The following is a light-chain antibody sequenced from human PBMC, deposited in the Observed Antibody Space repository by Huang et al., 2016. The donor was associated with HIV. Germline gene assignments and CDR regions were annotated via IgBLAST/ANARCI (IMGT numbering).Light chain of an antibody. V-gene: IGKV3-11*01. J-gene: IGKJ1*01. Sequence: EIILTQSPATLSLSPGERATLSCRASQSVGSYLAWYQQKPGQAPRLLIYDASNRATGIPARFSGGGSGTDFTLTSRGLEPDDFAVYFCQQRSNRTPTTFGQGSKVE. CDR2: DAS. CDR1: QSVGSY. CDR3: QQRSNRTPTT.